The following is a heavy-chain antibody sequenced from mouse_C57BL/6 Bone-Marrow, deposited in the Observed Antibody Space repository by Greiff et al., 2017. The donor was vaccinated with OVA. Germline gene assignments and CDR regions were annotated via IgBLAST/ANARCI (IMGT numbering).Heavy chain of an antibody. V-gene: IGHV1-85*01. J-gene: IGHJ4*01. CDR1: GYTFTSYD. D-gene: IGHD1-1*01. CDR3: ARGGFYYYGSSSPMDY. Sequence: QVQLQQSGPELVKPGASVKLSCKASGYTFTSYDINWVKQRPGQGLEWIGWIYPRDGSTKYTEKFKGKATLTVDTSSSTAYMELHSLTSEDSAVYFCARGGFYYYGSSSPMDYWGQGTSVTVSS. CDR2: IYPRDGST.